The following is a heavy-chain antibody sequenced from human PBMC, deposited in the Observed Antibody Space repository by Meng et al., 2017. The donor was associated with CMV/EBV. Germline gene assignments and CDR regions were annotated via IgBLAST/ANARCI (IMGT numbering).Heavy chain of an antibody. CDR2: IKQDGSEK. CDR1: GFTFSSYW. J-gene: IGHJ6*02. Sequence: GESLKISCAASGFTFSSYWMSWVRQAPGKGLEWVANIKQDGSEKYYVDSVKGRFTISRDNAKNSLYLQMNNLRAEDTAVYYCARDLDAGVVVVPAAMFPYYYYGMGVWGQGTTVTVSS. D-gene: IGHD2-2*01. CDR3: ARDLDAGVVVVPAAMFPYYYYGMGV. V-gene: IGHV3-7*01.